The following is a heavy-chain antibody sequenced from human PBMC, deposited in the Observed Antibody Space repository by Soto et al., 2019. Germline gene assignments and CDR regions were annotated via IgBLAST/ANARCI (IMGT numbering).Heavy chain of an antibody. V-gene: IGHV4-61*05. D-gene: IGHD3-22*01. CDR2: IYYSGST. Sequence: SETLSLTCTVSCGSISSSGYYWGWLRQPPGKGLEWIGYIYYSGSTNYNPSLKSRVTISVDTSKNQFSLKLSSVTAADTAVYYCARIYYDSVFDYWGQGTLVTVSS. CDR1: CGSISSSGYY. J-gene: IGHJ4*02. CDR3: ARIYYDSVFDY.